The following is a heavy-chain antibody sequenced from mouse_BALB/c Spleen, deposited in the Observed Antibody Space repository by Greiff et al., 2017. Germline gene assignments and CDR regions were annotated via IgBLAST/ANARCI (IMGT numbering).Heavy chain of an antibody. CDR1: GFTFSSYT. CDR2: ISSGGSYT. J-gene: IGHJ2*01. D-gene: IGHD3-1*01. CDR3: TRDRDI. V-gene: IGHV5-6-4*01. Sequence: EVQLQESGGGLVKPGGSLKLSCAASGFTFSSYTMSWVRQTPEKRLEWVATISSGGSYTYYPDSVKGRFTISRDNAKNTLYLQMSSLKSEDTAMYYCTRDRDIWGQGTTLTVSS.